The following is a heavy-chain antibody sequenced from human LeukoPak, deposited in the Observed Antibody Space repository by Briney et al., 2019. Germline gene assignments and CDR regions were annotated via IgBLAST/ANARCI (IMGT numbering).Heavy chain of an antibody. D-gene: IGHD2-15*01. CDR3: AKDAGHCSGGSCPTGWFDP. CDR1: GFTFDDYA. Sequence: PGGSLRLSCAASGFTFDDYAMHWVRQAPGKGLEWVSGISWNSGSIGYADSVKGRFTISRDNAKNSLYLQMNSLRAEDTALYYCAKDAGHCSGGSCPTGWFDPWGQGTLVTVSS. CDR2: ISWNSGSI. V-gene: IGHV3-9*01. J-gene: IGHJ5*02.